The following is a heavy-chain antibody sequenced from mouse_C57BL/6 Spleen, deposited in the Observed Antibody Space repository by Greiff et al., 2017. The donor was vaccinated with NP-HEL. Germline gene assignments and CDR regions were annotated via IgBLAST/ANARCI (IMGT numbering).Heavy chain of an antibody. J-gene: IGHJ2*01. Sequence: QVQLQQPGAELVMPGASVKLSCKASGYTFTSYWMHWVKQRPGQGLEWIGEIDPSDSYTNYNQKFKGKSTLTVDKSSSTAYMQLSSLTSEDSAVYYCARYDGYYLFDYWGQGTTLTVSS. CDR1: GYTFTSYW. V-gene: IGHV1-69*01. D-gene: IGHD2-3*01. CDR2: IDPSDSYT. CDR3: ARYDGYYLFDY.